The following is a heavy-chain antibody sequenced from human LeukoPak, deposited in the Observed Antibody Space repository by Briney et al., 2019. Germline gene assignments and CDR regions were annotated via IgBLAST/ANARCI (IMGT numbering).Heavy chain of an antibody. CDR2: ISAYNGNT. J-gene: IGHJ4*02. CDR1: GYTFTSYG. D-gene: IGHD6-19*01. CDR3: ARAPRIAVADIFDY. Sequence: GASVKVSCKASGYTFTSYGISWVRQAPGQVLEWMGWISAYNGNTNYAQKLQGRVTMTTDTSTSTAYMELRSLRSDDTAVYYCARAPRIAVADIFDYWGQGTLVTVSS. V-gene: IGHV1-18*01.